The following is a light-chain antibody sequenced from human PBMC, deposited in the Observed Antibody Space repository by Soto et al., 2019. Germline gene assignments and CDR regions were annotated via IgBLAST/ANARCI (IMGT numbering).Light chain of an antibody. Sequence: DIQMTQSPYSLSASVGDRVTITCRASQSISSYLNWYQQKPGKAPKLLIYAASSLQSGVPSRFSGSGSGTAFHLTITSLQPEDVATYYCQQSYSTLITFGQGTRLEIK. CDR1: QSISSY. CDR3: QQSYSTLIT. CDR2: AAS. J-gene: IGKJ5*01. V-gene: IGKV1-39*01.